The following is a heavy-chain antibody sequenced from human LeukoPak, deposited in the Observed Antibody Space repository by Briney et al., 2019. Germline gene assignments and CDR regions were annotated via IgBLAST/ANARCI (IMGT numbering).Heavy chain of an antibody. V-gene: IGHV1-69*05. J-gene: IGHJ4*02. CDR2: IIPIFGTA. CDR3: ARDGPRLQLNY. CDR1: GGTFSSYA. Sequence: VKVHCKACGGTFSSYAVSWVRRDPGHKHWWMGGIIPIFGTANYAQKFQGRVTITTDESTSTAYMELSSLRSEDTAVYYCARDGPRLQLNYWGQGTLVTVSS. D-gene: IGHD5-24*01.